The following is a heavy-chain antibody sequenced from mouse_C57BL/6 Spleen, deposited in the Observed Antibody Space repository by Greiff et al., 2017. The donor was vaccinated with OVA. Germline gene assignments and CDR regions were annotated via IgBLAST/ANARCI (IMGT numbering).Heavy chain of an antibody. D-gene: IGHD1-1*01. J-gene: IGHJ2*01. V-gene: IGHV1-76*01. Sequence: QVQLQQSGAELVRPGASVKLSCKASGYTFTDYYINWVKQRPGQGLEWIARIYPGSGNTYYNEKFKGKATLTAEKSSSTAYMQLSSLTFEDSAVYFCASGGVYYGSSYYFDYWGQGTTLTVSS. CDR2: IYPGSGNT. CDR3: ASGGVYYGSSYYFDY. CDR1: GYTFTDYY.